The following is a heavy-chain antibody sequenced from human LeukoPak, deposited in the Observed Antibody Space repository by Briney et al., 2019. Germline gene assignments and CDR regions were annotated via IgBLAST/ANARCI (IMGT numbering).Heavy chain of an antibody. CDR1: GFTFSSYN. CDR2: ISSSSSYI. V-gene: IGHV3-21*01. CDR3: ARGGYRDGYNFDY. D-gene: IGHD5-24*01. J-gene: IGHJ4*02. Sequence: SGGSLRLSCAASGFTFSSYNMNWVRQAPGKGLEWVSSISSSSSYIYYADSVKGRFTISRDNAKNSLYLQMNSLRAEDTAVYYCARGGYRDGYNFDYWGQGTLVTVSS.